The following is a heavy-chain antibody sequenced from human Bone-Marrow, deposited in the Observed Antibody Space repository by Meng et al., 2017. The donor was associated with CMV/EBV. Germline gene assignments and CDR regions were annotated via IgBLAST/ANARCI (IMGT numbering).Heavy chain of an antibody. CDR2: ISDSGTT. CDR3: ARAGASSGYYIPEFDQ. J-gene: IGHJ4*02. Sequence: YGGSFSGYYGSWIRQPPGKGREWIGEISDSGTTKYSPSLKSRVTISVDTSKKQFSLKLSSVTAADTAMYHCARAGASSGYYIPEFDQWGQGTLVTVSS. D-gene: IGHD3-22*01. V-gene: IGHV4-34*01. CDR1: GGSFSGYY.